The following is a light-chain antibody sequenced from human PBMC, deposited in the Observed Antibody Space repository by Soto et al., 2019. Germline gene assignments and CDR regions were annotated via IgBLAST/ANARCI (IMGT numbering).Light chain of an antibody. J-gene: IGKJ1*01. CDR1: QSISDW. Sequence: DIQMTQSPSTLSAYVGDRVTITCRASQSISDWLAWYQQKPGKAPKILIYDASSLESGVPSRFSGSGSGTEFTLTISSLQPDDFAIYYCQQYKNYYPTFGQGTKVDI. V-gene: IGKV1-5*01. CDR3: QQYKNYYPT. CDR2: DAS.